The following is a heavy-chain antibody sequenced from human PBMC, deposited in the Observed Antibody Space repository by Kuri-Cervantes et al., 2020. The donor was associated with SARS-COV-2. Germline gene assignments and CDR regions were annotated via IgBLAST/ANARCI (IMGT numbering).Heavy chain of an antibody. CDR1: GYSFTSYW. Sequence: KVSCTGSGYSFTSYWIGWVRQMPGKGLEWMGIIYPGDSDTRYSPSFQGQVTISADKSISTAYLQWSSLKASDTAMYYCARFYTYYDFWSGYRTDDAFDIWGQGQWSPSPQ. J-gene: IGHJ3*02. V-gene: IGHV5-51*01. CDR2: IYPGDSDT. CDR3: ARFYTYYDFWSGYRTDDAFDI. D-gene: IGHD3-3*01.